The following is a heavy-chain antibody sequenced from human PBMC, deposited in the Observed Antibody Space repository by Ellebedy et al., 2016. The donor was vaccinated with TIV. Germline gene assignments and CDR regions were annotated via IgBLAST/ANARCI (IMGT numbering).Heavy chain of an antibody. D-gene: IGHD5-12*01. V-gene: IGHV1-2*02. CDR3: ARRGYDYYYGMDV. CDR1: GYTFTGYY. Sequence: ASVKVSCKASGYTFTGYYMHWVRQAPGQGLEWMGWINPNSGGTNYAQKFQGRVTMTRDTSISTAYMELSRLRSEDTAVYYCARRGYDYYYGMDVWGQGTTVTVSS. CDR2: INPNSGGT. J-gene: IGHJ6*02.